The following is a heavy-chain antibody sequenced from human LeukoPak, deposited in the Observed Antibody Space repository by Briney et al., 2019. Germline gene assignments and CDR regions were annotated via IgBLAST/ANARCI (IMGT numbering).Heavy chain of an antibody. CDR2: INPNSGGT. V-gene: IGHV1-2*02. Sequence: GASVKVSCKASGYTFTGYYMHWVRQAPGQGLEWMGWINPNSGGTNYAQKFQGRVTITRNTSISTAYMELSSLRSEDTAVYYCARRAVGNSYYYYMDVWGKGTTVTVSS. CDR3: ARRAVGNSYYYYMDV. CDR1: GYTFTGYY. J-gene: IGHJ6*03. D-gene: IGHD6-19*01.